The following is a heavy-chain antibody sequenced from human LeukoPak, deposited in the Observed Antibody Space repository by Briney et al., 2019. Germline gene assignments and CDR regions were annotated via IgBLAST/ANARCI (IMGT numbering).Heavy chain of an antibody. D-gene: IGHD6-19*01. Sequence: GGSLRLSCAASGFTFSSYWMSWVRQAPGKGLEWVANIKQDGSEKYYVDSVKGRFAISRDNAKNSLYLQMNSLRAEDTAVYYCARDSYHGHLAVAGTVRYFDYWGQGTLVTVSS. CDR1: GFTFSSYW. CDR3: ARDSYHGHLAVAGTVRYFDY. CDR2: IKQDGSEK. J-gene: IGHJ4*02. V-gene: IGHV3-7*01.